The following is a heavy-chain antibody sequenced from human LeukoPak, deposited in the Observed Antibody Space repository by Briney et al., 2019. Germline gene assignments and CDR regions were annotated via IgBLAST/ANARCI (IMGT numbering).Heavy chain of an antibody. CDR2: IDPKSGGT. Sequence: ASVKVSYKASGYTFTYYYMHWVRQAPGQGLEWMGWIDPKSGGTNYAQKFQGRVTMTRDTSISTAYMELSRLKSDDTAIYYCASFEVGAWGQGTLITVSS. V-gene: IGHV1-2*02. CDR1: GYTFTYYY. J-gene: IGHJ5*02. D-gene: IGHD3-10*01. CDR3: ASFEVGA.